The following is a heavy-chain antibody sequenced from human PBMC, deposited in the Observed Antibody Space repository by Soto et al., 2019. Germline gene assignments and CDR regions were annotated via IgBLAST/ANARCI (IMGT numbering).Heavy chain of an antibody. CDR2: IKEDGSEE. V-gene: IGHV3-7*01. CDR1: GLTFSSSW. D-gene: IGHD6-25*01. CDR3: ARDRGYQTLDY. Sequence: EVQLVESGGGLVQPGGSLRLSCAASGLTFSSSWMSWARQAPGKGLQWVANIKEDGSEEYYLDSVKGRFTISRDNAKNSLYLQMNSLPAEDTAVYYCARDRGYQTLDYWGQGTLVTVSS. J-gene: IGHJ4*02.